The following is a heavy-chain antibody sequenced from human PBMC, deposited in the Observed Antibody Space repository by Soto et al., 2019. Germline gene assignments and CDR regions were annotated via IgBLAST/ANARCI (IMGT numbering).Heavy chain of an antibody. D-gene: IGHD6-19*01. CDR3: ARRHLAVAVSPWFDP. V-gene: IGHV2-26*01. J-gene: IGHJ5*02. CDR2: IVSSGEK. CDR1: GLSITDSEMG. Sequence: QVTLKESGPVLVKPTETLTLRCTVSGLSITDSEMGVSWIRQPQGQPLECLAHIVSSGEKPYRTFLKSRLAISKDTSKSQIVLTMTNMDPADTATYYCARRHLAVAVSPWFDPWGQGIPVTVSS.